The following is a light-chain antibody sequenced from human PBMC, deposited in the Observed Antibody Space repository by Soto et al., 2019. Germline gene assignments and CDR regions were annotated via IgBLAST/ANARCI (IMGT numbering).Light chain of an antibody. CDR3: QQYGSSPRT. CDR2: GTS. Sequence: EIVLTQSPGTLSLSPGERATLSCRASQSVSSSYLAWYQQKPGQAPRLLIYGTSRRATGIPDRFSGSGSGTDFTLTISRLEPEDCAVYYCQQYGSSPRTFGQGTTLEIK. V-gene: IGKV3-20*01. CDR1: QSVSSSY. J-gene: IGKJ2*01.